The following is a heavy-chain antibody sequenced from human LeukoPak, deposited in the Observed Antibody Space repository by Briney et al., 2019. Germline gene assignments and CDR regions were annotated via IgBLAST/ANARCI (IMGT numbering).Heavy chain of an antibody. CDR2: ISSSSSYI. V-gene: IGHV3-21*01. J-gene: IGHJ4*02. D-gene: IGHD3-22*01. CDR1: GFTFSSYS. Sequence: SGGSLRLSCAASGFTFSSYSMNWVRQAPGKGLEWVSSISSSSSYIYYADSVKGRFTISRDNAKNSLYLQMNSLRAEDTAVYYCARDLTTMIVVAAYWGQGTLVTVSS. CDR3: ARDLTTMIVVAAY.